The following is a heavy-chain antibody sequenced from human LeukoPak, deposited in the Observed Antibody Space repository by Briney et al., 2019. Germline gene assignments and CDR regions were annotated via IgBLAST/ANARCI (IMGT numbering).Heavy chain of an antibody. CDR3: ARPVATPPFSYFDY. J-gene: IGHJ4*02. CDR2: IYYSGST. V-gene: IGHV4-59*08. D-gene: IGHD2-15*01. Sequence: PSETLSLTCTVSGVSISSYYWSWIRQPPGKGLEWIGYIYYSGSTNYNSSLKSRVTISVETSKKQFSLKLSSVTAADTAVYYCARPVATPPFSYFDYWGQGTLVTVSS. CDR1: GVSISSYY.